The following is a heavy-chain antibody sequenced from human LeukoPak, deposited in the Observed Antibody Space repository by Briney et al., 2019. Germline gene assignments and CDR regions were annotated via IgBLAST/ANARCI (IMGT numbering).Heavy chain of an antibody. J-gene: IGHJ4*02. CDR3: AREIGPRQLHLWGSAFDY. CDR2: INPSGGGT. CDR1: GYTFTNYY. D-gene: IGHD5-18*01. Sequence: GASVKVSCKASGYTFTNYYMHRVRQAPGQGLEWMGIINPSGGGTSYAQKFQGRLTMTRDTSTTTVYMELSSLRSEDTAMYYCAREIGPRQLHLWGSAFDYWGQGTLVTVSS. V-gene: IGHV1-46*01.